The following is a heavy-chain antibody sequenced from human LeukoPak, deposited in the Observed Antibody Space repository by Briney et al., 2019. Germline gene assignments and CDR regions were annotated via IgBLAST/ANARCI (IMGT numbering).Heavy chain of an antibody. V-gene: IGHV4-59*01. J-gene: IGHJ4*02. CDR2: IYDSGNT. Sequence: KPSETLSLTCTVSGGSISSYYWSWIRQPPGKGLEWIGYIYDSGNTNYNPSLKSRVTISIDTSKNQFSLKLTSVTAADTATYYCARETSLMGYASGLGFNYWGQGILVTVSS. CDR3: ARETSLMGYASGLGFNY. CDR1: GGSISSYY. D-gene: IGHD6-19*01.